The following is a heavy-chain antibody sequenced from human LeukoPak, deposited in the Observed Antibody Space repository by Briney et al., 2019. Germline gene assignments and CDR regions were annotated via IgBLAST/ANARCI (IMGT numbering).Heavy chain of an antibody. CDR1: GDSVSSSTAA. CDR2: TYYRSKWYN. Sequence: SQTLSLTCAISGDSVSSSTAAWNWIRQSPSRGLEWLGRTYYRSKWYNDYAVSVKGRITINPDTSKNQFSLKLSSVTAADTAVYYCARHGTYYYDTTHAFDIWGQGTMVTVSS. V-gene: IGHV6-1*01. J-gene: IGHJ3*02. CDR3: ARHGTYYYDTTHAFDI. D-gene: IGHD3-22*01.